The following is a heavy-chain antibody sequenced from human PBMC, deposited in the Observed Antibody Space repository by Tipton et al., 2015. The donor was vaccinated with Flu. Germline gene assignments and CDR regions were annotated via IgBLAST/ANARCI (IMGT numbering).Heavy chain of an antibody. CDR2: ISFDGSDL. J-gene: IGHJ6*02. CDR3: ATLRGSTYDSYVMDS. V-gene: IGHV3-30*03. Sequence: SLRLSCTASGFTITSHAMHWVRQAPGKGLEWVAVISFDGSDLQYADSVRGRFTISRDNAKNSLYLQMNSLRAEDTAVYYCATLRGSTYDSYVMDSWGQGTTVIVSS. CDR1: GFTITSHA.